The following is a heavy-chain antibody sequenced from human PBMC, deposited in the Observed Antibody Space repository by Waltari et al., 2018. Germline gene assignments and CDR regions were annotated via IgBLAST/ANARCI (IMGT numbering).Heavy chain of an antibody. CDR3: ARRPPRITMIVGNWFDP. V-gene: IGHV4-34*01. CDR1: GGSFSGYY. Sequence: QVQLQQWGAGLLKPSETLSLTCAVYGGSFSGYYWSWIRQPPGQGLEWLGEINHGGSTTETPSLRSRVTISVDTARNQFSLKLSSVTAADTAVYYCARRPPRITMIVGNWFDPWGQGTLVTVSS. CDR2: INHGGST. D-gene: IGHD3-22*01. J-gene: IGHJ5*02.